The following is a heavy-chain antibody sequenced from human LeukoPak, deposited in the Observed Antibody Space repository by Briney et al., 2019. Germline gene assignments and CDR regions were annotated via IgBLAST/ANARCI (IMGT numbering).Heavy chain of an antibody. CDR2: FDPEDVET. Sequence: GASVKVSCKIYGYTLTELSMHWVRQAPGKGLEWMGTFDPEDVETIYAQKFQGRVTMTEDTSTDTAYMELNNLGSDDTAVYYCAPGLDSSGPGVVDYWGQGTLVTVSP. D-gene: IGHD3-22*01. CDR3: APGLDSSGPGVVDY. V-gene: IGHV1-24*01. CDR1: GYTLTELS. J-gene: IGHJ4*02.